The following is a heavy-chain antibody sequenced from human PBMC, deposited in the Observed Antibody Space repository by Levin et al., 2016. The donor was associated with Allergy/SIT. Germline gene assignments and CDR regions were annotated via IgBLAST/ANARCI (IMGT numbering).Heavy chain of an antibody. CDR3: ARDLRGRSSGWPNWFDP. D-gene: IGHD6-19*01. Sequence: WVRQAPGQGLEWMGWINPNSGGTNYAQKFQGRVTMTRDTSISTAYMELSRLRSDDTAVYYCARDLRGRSSGWPNWFDPWGQGTLVTVSS. V-gene: IGHV1-2*02. CDR2: INPNSGGT. J-gene: IGHJ5*02.